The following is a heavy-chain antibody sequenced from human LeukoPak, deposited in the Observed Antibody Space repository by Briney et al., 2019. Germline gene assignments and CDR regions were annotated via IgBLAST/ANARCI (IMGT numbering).Heavy chain of an antibody. CDR1: GGTFSSYA. Sequence: SVKVSCKASGGTFSSYAISWVRQAPGQGLEWMGGIIPIFGTENYAQKFQGRVTITTDESTSKAYMELSSLRSEDTAVYYCARGRIAAALSFFDYWGQGTLVTVSS. CDR3: ARGRIAAALSFFDY. V-gene: IGHV1-69*05. CDR2: IIPIFGTE. J-gene: IGHJ4*02. D-gene: IGHD6-13*01.